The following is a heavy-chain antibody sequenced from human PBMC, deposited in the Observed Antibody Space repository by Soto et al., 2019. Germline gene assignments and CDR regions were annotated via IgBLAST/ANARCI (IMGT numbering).Heavy chain of an antibody. CDR3: ARDSSIAAAGTVINA. Sequence: ASVKVSCKASGYTFTSYGISWVRQAPGQGLEWVGWISAYNGNTNYAQKLQGRVTMTTDTSTSTAYMELRSLRSDDTAVYYCARDSSIAAAGTVINASGQATLVTVSS. CDR1: GYTFTSYG. J-gene: IGHJ5*02. V-gene: IGHV1-18*01. D-gene: IGHD6-13*01. CDR2: ISAYNGNT.